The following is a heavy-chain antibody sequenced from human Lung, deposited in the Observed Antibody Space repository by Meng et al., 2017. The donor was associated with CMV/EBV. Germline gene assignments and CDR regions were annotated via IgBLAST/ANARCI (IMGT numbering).Heavy chain of an antibody. D-gene: IGHD2-2*02. CDR3: ARGGDIVVVPAAIPWHY. Sequence: SXXVSXKASGYTFTSYYMHWVRQAPGQGLEWMGIINPSGGSTSYAQKFQGRVTMTRDTSTSTVYMELSSLRSEDTAVYYCARGGDIVVVPAAIPWHYWGQGTXVTVSS. CDR2: INPSGGST. CDR1: GYTFTSYY. V-gene: IGHV1-46*01. J-gene: IGHJ4*02.